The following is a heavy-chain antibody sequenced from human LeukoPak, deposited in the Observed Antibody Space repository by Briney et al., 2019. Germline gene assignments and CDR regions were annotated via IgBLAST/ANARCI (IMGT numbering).Heavy chain of an antibody. CDR1: GLTVSSNS. CDR2: IYSDNT. D-gene: IGHD5-12*01. J-gene: IGHJ4*02. CDR3: AKRIVATIRGYYFDY. Sequence: GGSLRLSCTVSGLTVSSNSMSWVRQAPGKGLERVSFIYSDNTHYSDSVKGRFTISRDNSKNTLYLQMNSLRAEDTAVYYCAKRIVATIRGYYFDYWGQGTLVTVSS. V-gene: IGHV3-53*01.